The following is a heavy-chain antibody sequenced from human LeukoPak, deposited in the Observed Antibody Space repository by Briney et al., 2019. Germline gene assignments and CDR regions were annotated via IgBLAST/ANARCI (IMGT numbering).Heavy chain of an antibody. D-gene: IGHD1-14*01. Sequence: SKTLSLTCTVSGYSISRGYHWGWVRQPPGKGLEWIGSVHQSGSTYYNPSLKSRLTISADTSKNQFSLKLDSVTAADTAVYYCARVNFNPDYWGQGTLVTVSS. V-gene: IGHV4-38-2*02. CDR2: VHQSGST. CDR1: GYSISRGYH. CDR3: ARVNFNPDY. J-gene: IGHJ4*02.